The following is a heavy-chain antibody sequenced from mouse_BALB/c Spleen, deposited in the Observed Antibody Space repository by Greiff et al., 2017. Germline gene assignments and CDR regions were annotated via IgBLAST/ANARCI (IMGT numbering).Heavy chain of an antibody. Sequence: VQLKQSGPGLVKPSQSLSLTCSVTGYSITSGYYWNWIRQFPGNKLEWMGYISYDGSNNYNPSLKNRISITRDTSKNQFFLKLNSVTTEDTATYYCARERDAMDYGGQGTSVTVSS. J-gene: IGHJ4*01. CDR2: ISYDGSN. CDR1: GYSITSGYY. V-gene: IGHV3-6*02. CDR3: ARERDAMDY.